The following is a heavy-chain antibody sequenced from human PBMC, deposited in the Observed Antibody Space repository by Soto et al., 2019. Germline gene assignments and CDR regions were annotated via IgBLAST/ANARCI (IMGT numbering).Heavy chain of an antibody. J-gene: IGHJ6*02. CDR3: ARTDRDFYGLDV. Sequence: EVQLVESGGGLVQPGGSLRLSCEASGFTFRNYDMHWVRQGTEKGLEWVSGISAAGDPDYADSVEGRFTISRENAQNSFFLHMHSLRVGDTAVYYFARTDRDFYGLDVRGQGTTVIVSS. V-gene: IGHV3-13*05. CDR1: GFTFRNYD. CDR2: ISAAGDP.